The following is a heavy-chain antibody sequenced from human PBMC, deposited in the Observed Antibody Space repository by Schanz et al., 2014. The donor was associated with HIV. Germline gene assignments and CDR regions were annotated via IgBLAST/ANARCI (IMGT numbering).Heavy chain of an antibody. CDR2: ISWSETKI. CDR1: GSTFSSYW. Sequence: EVQLVESGGGLVQPGGSLRLSCAASGSTFSSYWMHWVRQAPGKGLEWVSGISWSETKIGYADSVKGRFTISRDNAKNSLYLNMYSLRAEDTAVYYCARVGGGGASHGMDVWGQGTTVTVSS. J-gene: IGHJ6*02. V-gene: IGHV3-74*01. CDR3: ARVGGGGASHGMDV. D-gene: IGHD2-15*01.